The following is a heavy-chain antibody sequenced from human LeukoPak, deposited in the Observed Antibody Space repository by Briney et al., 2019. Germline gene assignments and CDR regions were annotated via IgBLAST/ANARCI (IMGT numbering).Heavy chain of an antibody. CDR3: ARGRQDVNMILVVMAGVSYYLDV. Sequence: SQTLSLTCTVSGGSISSGDYYWSWIRQPPGKGLEWIGYIYYSGSTYYNPSLKSRVTISVDTSKNQFSLKLRSVTAADTAVYYCARGRQDVNMILVVMAGVSYYLDVWSKGTTVTVS. CDR1: GGSISSGDYY. CDR2: IYYSGST. J-gene: IGHJ6*03. V-gene: IGHV4-30-4*01. D-gene: IGHD3-22*01.